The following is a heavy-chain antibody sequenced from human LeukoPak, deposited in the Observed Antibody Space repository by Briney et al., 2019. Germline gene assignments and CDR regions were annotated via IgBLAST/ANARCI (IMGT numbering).Heavy chain of an antibody. J-gene: IGHJ5*02. D-gene: IGHD3-10*01. CDR1: GDSISSGAYS. CDR2: IFHTGST. V-gene: IGHV4-30-2*01. Sequence: SETLSLTCVVSGDSISSGAYSWSWIRQPPGKGLELIGYIFHTGSTFYNPSLKSRLTISVDNPKNQFSLRLSSVTAADTAVYYCARELWFANAPGSWLDPWGQGTLVTVSS. CDR3: ARELWFANAPGSWLDP.